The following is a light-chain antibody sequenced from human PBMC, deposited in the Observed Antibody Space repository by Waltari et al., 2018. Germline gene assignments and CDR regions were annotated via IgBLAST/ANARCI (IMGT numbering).Light chain of an antibody. CDR1: PLAKKY. CDR2: EDN. Sequence: SYELTQAPSVSVSPGQTDRITCSGYPLAKKYTSWYQQKSGQVPVLIISEDNKRPSGIPARFSGSAAGTMATLTISGAQVEDEADYYCYSMDSSGNLGIFGGGTKLTVL. J-gene: IGLJ2*01. V-gene: IGLV3-10*01. CDR3: YSMDSSGNLGI.